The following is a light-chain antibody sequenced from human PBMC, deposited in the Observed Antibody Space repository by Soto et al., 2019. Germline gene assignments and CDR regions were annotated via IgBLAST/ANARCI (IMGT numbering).Light chain of an antibody. CDR2: EVT. CDR3: SSYTCSSVFEL. J-gene: IGLJ3*02. V-gene: IGLV2-14*01. Sequence: QSVLTQPASVSGSPGQSITISCTGANNDIGGYNYVSWYQQYPGKAPKLMIYEVTNRPSGVSNRFSGSKSGNTASLTISGLQAGDEADYNCSSYTCSSVFELFGGGTKLTVL. CDR1: NNDIGGYNY.